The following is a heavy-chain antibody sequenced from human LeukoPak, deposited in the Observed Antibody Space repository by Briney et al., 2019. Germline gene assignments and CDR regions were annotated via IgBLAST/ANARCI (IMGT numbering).Heavy chain of an antibody. V-gene: IGHV4-59*01. Sequence: PSETLSLTCTVSGVSISSYYWSWIRQPPGKGLEWIGYIYYSGSTNYNPSLKSRVTISVDTSKNQFSLKLSSVTAADTAVYYCARVGKNGMDVWGQGTTVTVSS. D-gene: IGHD4-23*01. CDR3: ARVGKNGMDV. CDR1: GVSISSYY. CDR2: IYYSGST. J-gene: IGHJ6*02.